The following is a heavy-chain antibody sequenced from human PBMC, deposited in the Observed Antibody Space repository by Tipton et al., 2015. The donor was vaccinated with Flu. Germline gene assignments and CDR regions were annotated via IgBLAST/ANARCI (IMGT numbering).Heavy chain of an antibody. J-gene: IGHJ5*02. CDR1: GGSISGYY. V-gene: IGHV4-59*01. CDR2: IYNSVKT. CDR3: ARGSVAAAGPGAGWFDP. D-gene: IGHD6-13*01. Sequence: TLSLTCTVSGGSISGYYWSWIRQPPGKGLEWIGFIYNSVKTDYNPSLGSRVTISPDTSRNQFSLKLSSVTAADTAIYYCARGSVAAAGPGAGWFDPWGQGTLVTVSS.